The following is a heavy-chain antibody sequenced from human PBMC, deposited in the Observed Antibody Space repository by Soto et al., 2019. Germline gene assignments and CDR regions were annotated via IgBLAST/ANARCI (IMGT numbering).Heavy chain of an antibody. Sequence: SETLSLTCAVYGGSFSCYSWNWIRQPPGKGLEWIGEINHSGSTNYNPSLKSRVTISLDTSKNQFSLRLTSLTAADTPVYFCARAPQIVAMGRPFDYWGQGILVTVSS. V-gene: IGHV4-34*01. CDR2: INHSGST. CDR3: ARAPQIVAMGRPFDY. CDR1: GGSFSCYS. D-gene: IGHD5-12*01. J-gene: IGHJ4*02.